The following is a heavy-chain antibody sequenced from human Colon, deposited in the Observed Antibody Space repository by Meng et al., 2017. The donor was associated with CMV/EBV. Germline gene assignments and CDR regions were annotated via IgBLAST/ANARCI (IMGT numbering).Heavy chain of an antibody. D-gene: IGHD2-21*01. V-gene: IGHV5-51*01. J-gene: IGHJ4*01. CDR3: ARSHKASCGGNCYIYCFDF. CDR2: IYPSDSDA. CDR1: GYSFTSDW. Sequence: GESLKISCKASGYSFTSDWIGWVRQMPGKGLEWMGVIYPSDSDAKYSPSFEGQVTISVDKSISTAYLQWSSLKASDTAMYYCARSHKASCGGNCYIYCFDFWGQGTLVTVSS.